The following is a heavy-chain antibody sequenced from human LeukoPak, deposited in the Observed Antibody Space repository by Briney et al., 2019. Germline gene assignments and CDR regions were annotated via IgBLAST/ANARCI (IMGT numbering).Heavy chain of an antibody. CDR2: IYNSGIT. D-gene: IGHD2-2*01. J-gene: IGHJ4*02. CDR3: ARQMGYCSSTSCYPSFDY. V-gene: IGHV4-59*08. CDR1: GGSISSYY. Sequence: SETLSLTCTVSGGSISSYYWSWIRQPPGKGLEWIGHIYNSGITNYNPSLKSRVTISVDTSKNQFSLKLSSVTAADTALYYCARQMGYCSSTSCYPSFDYWGQGTLVTVSS.